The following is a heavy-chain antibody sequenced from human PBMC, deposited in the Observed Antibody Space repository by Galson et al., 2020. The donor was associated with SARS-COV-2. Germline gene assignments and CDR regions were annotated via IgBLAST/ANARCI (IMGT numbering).Heavy chain of an antibody. V-gene: IGHV2-5*01. D-gene: IGHD6-13*01. CDR1: GFSLSTTGVG. CDR3: ARIPQQLVPYFDY. Sequence: SGPTLVKPTQTLTLTCTFSGFSLSTTGVGVAWIRQPPGKALEWLGNIYWNDDSRYSPSLNNRLTLTKDTSKNQVVLTMTNLDPVDTATYYWARIPQQLVPYFDYWGQGTLVTVSS. J-gene: IGHJ4*02. CDR2: IYWNDDS.